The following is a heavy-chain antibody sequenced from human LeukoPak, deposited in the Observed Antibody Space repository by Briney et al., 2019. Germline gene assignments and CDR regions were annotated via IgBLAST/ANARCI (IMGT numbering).Heavy chain of an antibody. J-gene: IGHJ4*02. V-gene: IGHV3-7*02. CDR1: GFTLSSYW. CDR3: ARAAWAYFDY. D-gene: IGHD1-26*01. Sequence: GGSLRLSCAASGFTLSSYWMSWVRQAPGKGLEWVANINRDGSEKYYVDSVKGRFTISRDNAKNSLYLQMNSLRAEDTSVYYCARAAWAYFDYWGQGTLVTVSS. CDR2: INRDGSEK.